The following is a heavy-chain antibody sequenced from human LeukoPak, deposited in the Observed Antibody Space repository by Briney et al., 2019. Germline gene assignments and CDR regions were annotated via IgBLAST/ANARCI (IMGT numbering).Heavy chain of an antibody. CDR1: GYTLTELS. V-gene: IGHV1-24*01. J-gene: IGHJ4*02. CDR3: ATPSPDVDTAMVNFDY. Sequence: ASVTVTCKVSGYTLTELSMHWVRQAPGKGLEWMGGFYPEDGETIYAQKFQGRVTMTEDTSTDTAYMELSSLRSEDTAVYYCATPSPDVDTAMVNFDYWGQGTLVTVSS. D-gene: IGHD5-18*01. CDR2: FYPEDGET.